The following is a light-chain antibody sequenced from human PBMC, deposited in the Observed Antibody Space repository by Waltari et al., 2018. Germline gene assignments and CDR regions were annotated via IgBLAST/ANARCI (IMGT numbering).Light chain of an antibody. CDR1: TSNLGFNF. V-gene: IGLV1-47*01. CDR3: AAWDGSLSAWL. CDR2: RDD. J-gene: IGLJ3*02. Sequence: QSALTQPPSTSGTPGPTVTISCSVATSNLGFNFVYWYHHRPGTAPKLLICRDDQRPSGAPDRFSGSKSGTSASLAIGGLRSEDEADYYCAAWDGSLSAWLFGGGTKVTVL.